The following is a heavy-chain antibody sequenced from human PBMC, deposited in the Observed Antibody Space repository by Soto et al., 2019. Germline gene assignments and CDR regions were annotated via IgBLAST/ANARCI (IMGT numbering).Heavy chain of an antibody. CDR2: IWYDGSNK. D-gene: IGHD5-18*01. V-gene: IGHV3-33*01. Sequence: GGSLRLSCAASGFTFSSYGMHWVRQAPGKGLEWVAVIWYDGSNKYYADSVKGRFTISRDNSKNTLYLQMNSLRAEDTAVYYCARSRGYSYGYDYWGQGTLVTVSS. CDR1: GFTFSSYG. CDR3: ARSRGYSYGYDY. J-gene: IGHJ4*02.